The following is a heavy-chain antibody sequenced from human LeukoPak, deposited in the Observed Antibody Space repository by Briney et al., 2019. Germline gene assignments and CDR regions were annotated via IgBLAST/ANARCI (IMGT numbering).Heavy chain of an antibody. CDR2: INNDGGGK. CDR3: ARGGPDHAFDF. J-gene: IGHJ3*01. CDR1: GFIFSSYW. V-gene: IGHV3-74*01. Sequence: GGSLRLSCAASGFIFSSYWMYWVRHAPGKGLEYVSRINNDGGGKTYAESVKGRFTVSRDNGKNTVFLQMNSLRAEDTAMYYCARGGPDHAFDFWGQGTMVTVSS. D-gene: IGHD1-14*01.